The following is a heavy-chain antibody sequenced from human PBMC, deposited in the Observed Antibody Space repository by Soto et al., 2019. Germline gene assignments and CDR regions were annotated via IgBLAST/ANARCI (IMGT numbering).Heavy chain of an antibody. CDR3: ARYKGYCSGGSCYYYYYMDV. CDR2: ISTTGSTI. J-gene: IGHJ6*03. D-gene: IGHD2-15*01. V-gene: IGHV3-48*01. CDR1: GFTFSTYS. Sequence: GGSLRLSCAASGFTFSTYSMNWVRQAPGKGLEWVSYISTTGSTIYYADSVKGRFTISRDNAKNSLYLQMTSLRAEDTAVYYCARYKGYCSGGSCYYYYYMDVCVKGTTVTDPS.